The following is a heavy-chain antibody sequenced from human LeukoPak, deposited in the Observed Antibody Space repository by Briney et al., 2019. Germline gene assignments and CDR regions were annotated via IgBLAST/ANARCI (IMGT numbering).Heavy chain of an antibody. CDR1: GFTFGSYS. Sequence: GGSLRLSCAASGFTFGSYSMNWVRQAPGKGLEWVSYISSSGSTIYYADSVKGRFTISRDNAKNSLYLQMNSLRAEDTAVYYCARALAVAGTGGFDPWGQGTLVTVSS. J-gene: IGHJ5*02. V-gene: IGHV3-48*01. CDR3: ARALAVAGTGGFDP. CDR2: ISSSGSTI. D-gene: IGHD6-19*01.